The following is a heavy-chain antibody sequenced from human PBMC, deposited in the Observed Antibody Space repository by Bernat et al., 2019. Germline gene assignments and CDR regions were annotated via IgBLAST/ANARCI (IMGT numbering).Heavy chain of an antibody. CDR1: GFTFSSYS. V-gene: IGHV3-21*01. CDR3: ATEAERFLEWLQQNPFDY. J-gene: IGHJ4*02. Sequence: EVQLVESGGGLVKPGGSLRLSCAASGFTFSSYSMNWVRQAPGKGLEWVSSISSSSSYIYYADSVKGRFTISRDNAKNSLYLQMNSLRAEDTAVYYCATEAERFLEWLQQNPFDYWGQGTLVTVSS. D-gene: IGHD3-3*01. CDR2: ISSSSSYI.